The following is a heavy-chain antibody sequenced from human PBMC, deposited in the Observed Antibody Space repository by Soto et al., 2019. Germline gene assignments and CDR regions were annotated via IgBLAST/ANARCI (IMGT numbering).Heavy chain of an antibody. CDR1: GYSFASYW. D-gene: IGHD3-16*01. J-gene: IGHJ6*02. V-gene: IGHV5-51*01. CDR2: IYPGDSDT. CDR3: ARRGYVDYYGMDV. Sequence: PGESLKISCQGSGYSFASYWIGWVRQMPGKDLEWMGIIYPGDSDTRYSPSFQGQVTISADKSLRTAYLQWTSLKASDTAMYYCARRGYVDYYGMDVWGQGTTVTVSS.